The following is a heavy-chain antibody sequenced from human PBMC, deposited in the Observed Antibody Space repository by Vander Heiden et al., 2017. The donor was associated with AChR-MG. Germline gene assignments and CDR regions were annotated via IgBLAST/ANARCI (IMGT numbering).Heavy chain of an antibody. D-gene: IGHD3-10*01. Sequence: QVQLQESGPGLVKPSQTLSLTCTVSGGSIRSGGYYWSWIRQHPGKGLEWIGYIYYSGSTYYNPSLKSRVTISVDTSKNQFSLKLSSVTAADTAVYYCARGWAVRGVIGWFDPWGQGTLVTVSS. CDR2: IYYSGST. V-gene: IGHV4-31*03. CDR3: ARGWAVRGVIGWFDP. CDR1: GGSIRSGGYY. J-gene: IGHJ5*02.